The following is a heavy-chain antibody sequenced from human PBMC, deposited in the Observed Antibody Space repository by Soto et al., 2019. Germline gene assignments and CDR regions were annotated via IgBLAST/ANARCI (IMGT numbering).Heavy chain of an antibody. CDR3: ARERGDITMIGSMDV. J-gene: IGHJ6*02. D-gene: IGHD3-22*01. CDR1: GGTFSSYA. CDR2: IIPIFGTA. V-gene: IGHV1-69*13. Sequence: SVKVSCKASGGTFSSYAISWVRQAPGQGLEWMGGIIPIFGTANYAQKFQGRVTITADESTSTAYMELSSLRSEDTAVYYCARERGDITMIGSMDVWGQGTTVTVSS.